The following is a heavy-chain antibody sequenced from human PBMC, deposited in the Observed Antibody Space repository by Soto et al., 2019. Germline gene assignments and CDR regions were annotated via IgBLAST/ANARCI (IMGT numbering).Heavy chain of an antibody. CDR2: IYYSGST. J-gene: IGHJ4*02. V-gene: IGHV4-59*12. Sequence: SETLSLTCTVSGGSISSYYWSWIRQPPGKGLEWIGYIYYSGSTNYNPSLKSRVTISVDTSKNQFSLKLSSVTAADTAVYFCARATGYSDDIDDWGQGTLVTVYS. D-gene: IGHD5-12*01. CDR1: GGSISSYY. CDR3: ARATGYSDDIDD.